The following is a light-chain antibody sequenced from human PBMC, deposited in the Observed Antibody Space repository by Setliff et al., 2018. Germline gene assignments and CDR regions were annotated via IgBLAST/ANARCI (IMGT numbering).Light chain of an antibody. CDR1: QSVGKNY. J-gene: IGKJ1*01. CDR3: QQYATSPPKT. CDR2: GAS. V-gene: IGKV3-20*01. Sequence: TLSLSPGERATLSCRASQSVGKNYLAWYQQKHGQAPRLLIYGASSRATGIPDRFSGSGSGTDFTLTISRLEPEDFAVYYCQQYATSPPKTFGQGTKVDIK.